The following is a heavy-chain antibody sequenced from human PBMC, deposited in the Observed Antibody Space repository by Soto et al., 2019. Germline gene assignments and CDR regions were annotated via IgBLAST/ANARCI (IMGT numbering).Heavy chain of an antibody. CDR2: IYFSGST. J-gene: IGHJ3*02. CDR3: AGTSGAITMIVVVRGGDAFDI. D-gene: IGHD3-22*01. CDR1: GGSISSSSYY. V-gene: IGHV4-39*01. Sequence: PSETLSLTCTVSGGSISSSSYYWGWIRQPPGKGLEWIGSIYFSGSTYYNPSLKSRVTISVDTSKNQFSLKLSSVTAADTALYYCAGTSGAITMIVVVRGGDAFDIWGQGTMVTVSS.